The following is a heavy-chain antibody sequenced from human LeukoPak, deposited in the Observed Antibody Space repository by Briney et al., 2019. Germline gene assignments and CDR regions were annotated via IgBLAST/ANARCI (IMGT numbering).Heavy chain of an antibody. CDR1: GFTFSSYA. CDR2: ISCSGGST. CDR3: AKSYDFWSGYYTAY. J-gene: IGHJ4*02. D-gene: IGHD3-3*01. V-gene: IGHV3-23*01. Sequence: AGSLRLSCAASGFTFSSYAMSWVRQAPGKGLEWVSAISCSGGSTYYADSVKGRFTISRHNSKNTLYLQMNSLRAEDTAVYYCAKSYDFWSGYYTAYWGQGTLVTVSS.